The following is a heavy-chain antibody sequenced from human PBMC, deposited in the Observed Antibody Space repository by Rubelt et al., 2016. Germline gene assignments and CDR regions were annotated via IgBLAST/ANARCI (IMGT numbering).Heavy chain of an antibody. J-gene: IGHJ4*02. Sequence: QVQLQESGPGLVKPSETLSLTCTVSGYSISSGYYWGWIRQPPGKGLEWIGSIYHSGSTYYNPSLKSRVPISVDTYKIQFSLKLSSVTAADTAVYYCARDHSSGWYLEGFFDYWGQGTLVTVSS. V-gene: IGHV4-38-2*02. CDR3: ARDHSSGWYLEGFFDY. D-gene: IGHD6-19*01. CDR1: GYSISSGYY. CDR2: IYHSGST.